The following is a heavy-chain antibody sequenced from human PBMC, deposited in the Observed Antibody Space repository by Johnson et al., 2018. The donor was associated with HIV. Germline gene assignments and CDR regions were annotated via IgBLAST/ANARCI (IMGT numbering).Heavy chain of an antibody. Sequence: MQLVESGGGVVRPGGSLRLSCAASGFTFSSYAMHWVRQAPGKGLEWVAVISYDGSNKYYADSVKGRFTISRDNSKNTLYLQMNSLRAEDTAVFYCARGALGDWVDAFDIWGQGTMVTVSS. CDR3: ARGALGDWVDAFDI. J-gene: IGHJ3*02. CDR2: ISYDGSNK. D-gene: IGHD3-16*01. V-gene: IGHV3-30-3*01. CDR1: GFTFSSYA.